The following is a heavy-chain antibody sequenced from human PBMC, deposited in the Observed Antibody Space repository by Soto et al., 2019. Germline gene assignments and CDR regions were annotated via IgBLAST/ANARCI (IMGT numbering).Heavy chain of an antibody. CDR1: GGSISSSSYY. Sequence: SETLSLTCTVSGGSISSSSYYWGWIRQPPGKGLEWIGSIYYSGSTYYNPSLKSRVTISVDTSKNQFSLKLSSVTAADTAVYYCARDGGNWNYDAFDIWGQGTMVTVSS. V-gene: IGHV4-39*07. CDR2: IYYSGST. J-gene: IGHJ3*02. CDR3: ARDGGNWNYDAFDI. D-gene: IGHD1-7*01.